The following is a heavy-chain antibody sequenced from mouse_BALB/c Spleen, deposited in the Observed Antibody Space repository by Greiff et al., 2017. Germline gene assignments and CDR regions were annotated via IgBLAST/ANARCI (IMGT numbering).Heavy chain of an antibody. CDR1: GFNIKDYY. CDR3: NAWGYGNPYYFDY. V-gene: IGHV14-4*02. J-gene: IGHJ2*01. CDR2: IDPENGDT. D-gene: IGHD2-1*01. Sequence: EVQLQQSGAELVRSGASVKLSCTASGFNIKDYYMHWVKQRPEQGLEWIGWIDPENGDTEYAPKFQGKATMTADTSSNTAYLQLSSLTSEDTAVYYCNAWGYGNPYYFDYWGQGTTLTVSS.